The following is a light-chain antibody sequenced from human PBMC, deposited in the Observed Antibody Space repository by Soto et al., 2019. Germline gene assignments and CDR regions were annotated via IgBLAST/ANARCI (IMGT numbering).Light chain of an antibody. V-gene: IGKV4-1*01. J-gene: IGKJ1*01. CDR2: WAS. CDR1: QSLLYSSNNKNY. Sequence: DIVMTQSPDFLAVSLCERATINCKSSQSLLYSSNNKNYLAWLQQKPGQPPKLLIYWASTRESGVPDRFSGSGSGTDFTLTISSLQAEDVAVYYCQQYYSTPRTFGQGTKV. CDR3: QQYYSTPRT.